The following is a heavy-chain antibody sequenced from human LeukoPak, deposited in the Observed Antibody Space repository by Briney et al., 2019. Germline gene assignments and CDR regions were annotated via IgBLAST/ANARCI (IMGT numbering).Heavy chain of an antibody. CDR2: IYYSGST. CDR1: GGSISSSSYY. Sequence: PSETLSLTCTVSGGSISSSSYYWGWIRQPPGKGLECIGSIYYSGSTYYNPSLKSRVTISIDTSKNQFSLKPSSVTAADTAVYYCARGNSYYDTSGYFPWESFQHWGQGTLVTVSS. J-gene: IGHJ1*01. D-gene: IGHD3-22*01. CDR3: ARGNSYYDTSGYFPWESFQH. V-gene: IGHV4-39*07.